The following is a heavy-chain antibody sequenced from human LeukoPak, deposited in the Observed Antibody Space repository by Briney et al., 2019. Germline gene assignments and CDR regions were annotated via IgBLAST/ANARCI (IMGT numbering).Heavy chain of an antibody. D-gene: IGHD5-18*01. V-gene: IGHV4-59*01. CDR2: IYYSGST. CDR1: GGSISSYY. Sequence: SETLSPTCTVSGGSISSYYWSWIRQPPGKGLEWIGYIYYSGSTNYNPSLKSRVTISVDTSKNQFSLKLSSVTAADTAVYYCARGYDYWGQGTLVTVSS. J-gene: IGHJ4*02. CDR3: ARGYDY.